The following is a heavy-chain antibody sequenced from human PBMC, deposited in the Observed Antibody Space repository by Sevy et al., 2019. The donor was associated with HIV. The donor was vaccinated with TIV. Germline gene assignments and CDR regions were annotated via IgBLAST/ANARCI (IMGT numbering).Heavy chain of an antibody. D-gene: IGHD7-27*01. CDR2: IYYSGST. Sequence: SETLSLTCTVSGGSISSYYWSWIRQPPGKGLEWIGYIYYSGSTNYNPSLKSRVTISVDTSKNQFSLKLSSVTAADTAVYYCARGHWGSLLYYYYCMDVWGQGTTVTVSS. CDR3: ARGHWGSLLYYYYCMDV. V-gene: IGHV4-59*01. J-gene: IGHJ6*02. CDR1: GGSISSYY.